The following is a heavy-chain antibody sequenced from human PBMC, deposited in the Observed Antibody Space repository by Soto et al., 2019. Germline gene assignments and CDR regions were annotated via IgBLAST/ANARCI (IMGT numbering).Heavy chain of an antibody. J-gene: IGHJ4*02. CDR2: INWNSGNI. Sequence: EVQVAESGGGSVQPGRSLRLSCEASGFSFDEYAMPWVRQVPGKGLEWVSSINWNSGNIDYADSVRGRFTISRDNAKNSLYLQMNRLRPEDTAFYYCAKATKYCSSGVCSVFDYWGQGTLVTVSS. V-gene: IGHV3-9*01. CDR3: AKATKYCSSGVCSVFDY. D-gene: IGHD2-8*01. CDR1: GFSFDEYA.